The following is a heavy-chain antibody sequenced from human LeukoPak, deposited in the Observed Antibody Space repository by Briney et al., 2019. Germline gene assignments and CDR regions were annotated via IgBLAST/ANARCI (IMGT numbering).Heavy chain of an antibody. CDR2: ISGSGHDI. CDR3: ARDRVVGATQLSDY. V-gene: IGHV3-11*06. Sequence: GGSLRLSCAASGFTFSDSYMTWVRQAPGKGVEWVAYISGSGHDINYSESAKGRFTISRDNAKNSLYLQMNSLRAEDTAVYYCARDRVVGATQLSDYWGQGTLVTVSS. J-gene: IGHJ4*02. D-gene: IGHD1-26*01. CDR1: GFTFSDSY.